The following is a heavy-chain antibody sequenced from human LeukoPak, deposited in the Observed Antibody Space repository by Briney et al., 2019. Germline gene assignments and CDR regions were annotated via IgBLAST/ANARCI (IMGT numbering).Heavy chain of an antibody. V-gene: IGHV4-59*08. CDR1: GGSISSYY. CDR2: IYYSGST. Sequence: SETLSLTCTVSGGSISSYYWSWIRQPPGKGLEWIGYIYYSGSTNYNPSLKSRVTISVDTSKNQFSLKLSSVTAADTAVYYCASTFYDSSGYYSEYFDYWGQGTLVTVSS. J-gene: IGHJ4*02. CDR3: ASTFYDSSGYYSEYFDY. D-gene: IGHD3-22*01.